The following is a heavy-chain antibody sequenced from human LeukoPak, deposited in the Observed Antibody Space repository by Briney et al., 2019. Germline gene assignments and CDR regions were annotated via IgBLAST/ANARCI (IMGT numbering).Heavy chain of an antibody. CDR3: ARLGDSSGYYAFDY. CDR1: GGSISGSNW. D-gene: IGHD3-22*01. Sequence: KPSGTLSLTCAVSGGSISGSNWWSWVRQPPGKGLEWIGEIYHSGSTNYNPSLKSRVTISVDKSKNQFSLKLSSVTAADTAVYYGARLGDSSGYYAFDYWGQGTLVTVSS. CDR2: IYHSGST. J-gene: IGHJ4*02. V-gene: IGHV4-4*02.